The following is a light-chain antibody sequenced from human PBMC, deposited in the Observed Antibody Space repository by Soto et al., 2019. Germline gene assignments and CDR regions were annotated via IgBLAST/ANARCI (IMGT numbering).Light chain of an antibody. CDR2: DAS. J-gene: IGKJ4*01. CDR1: QSVSSY. Sequence: EIVLTQSPATLSLSLGERATLSCRASQSVSSYLAWYQQKPGQAPRLLIYDASNRATGIPARFSGSGSGTDFTLTISSLEPEDFAVYYCQQRSNWPLLTFGGGTKVDIK. V-gene: IGKV3-11*01. CDR3: QQRSNWPLLT.